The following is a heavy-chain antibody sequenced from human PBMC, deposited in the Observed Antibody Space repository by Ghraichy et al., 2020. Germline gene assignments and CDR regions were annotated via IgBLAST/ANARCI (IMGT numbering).Heavy chain of an antibody. CDR2: ISSRGNSI. J-gene: IGHJ3*02. V-gene: IGHV3-48*03. D-gene: IGHD6-19*01. Sequence: GGSLRLSCAASGFTFSSSEMNWVRQAPGKGLEWVSHISSRGNSIYYADSVKGRFTISRDNAKDSLYLQMNSLRAEDTAVYYCARDPYISGHHDAFDIWGQGTMATVSS. CDR3: ARDPYISGHHDAFDI. CDR1: GFTFSSSE.